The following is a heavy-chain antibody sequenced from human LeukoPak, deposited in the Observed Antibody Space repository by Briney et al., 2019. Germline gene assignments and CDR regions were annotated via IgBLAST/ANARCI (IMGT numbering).Heavy chain of an antibody. CDR2: INQDGSEK. D-gene: IGHD1-26*01. J-gene: IGHJ4*02. V-gene: IGHV3-7*01. CDR3: ARDASGSFYDY. Sequence: GGSLRLSCVASGFTFSTYWMTWVRQAPGKGLEWVANINQDGSEKYYVDSVKGRFTISRDNPKNSLYLQMDSLRAEDTAMYYCARDASGSFYDYWGQGTLVTVSS. CDR1: GFTFSTYW.